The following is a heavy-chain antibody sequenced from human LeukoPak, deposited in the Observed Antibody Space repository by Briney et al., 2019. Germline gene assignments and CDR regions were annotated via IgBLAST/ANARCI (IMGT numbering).Heavy chain of an antibody. CDR2: IWYDGSNK. CDR3: AKRSLVYYGMDV. CDR1: GFTFSSYG. Sequence: GRSLRLSCAASGFTFSSYGMHWVRQAPGKGLEWVAVIWYDGSNKYYADSVKGRFTISRDNSKNTLYLQMNSLRAEDTAVYYCAKRSLVYYGMDVWGQGTTVTVSS. V-gene: IGHV3-33*06. J-gene: IGHJ6*02. D-gene: IGHD2-8*02.